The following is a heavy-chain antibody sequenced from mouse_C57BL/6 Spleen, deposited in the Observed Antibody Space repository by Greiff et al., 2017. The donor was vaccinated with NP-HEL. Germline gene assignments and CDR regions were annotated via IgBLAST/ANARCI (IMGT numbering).Heavy chain of an antibody. V-gene: IGHV1-69*01. D-gene: IGHD1-1*01. CDR3: ARSYHYYAMDY. J-gene: IGHJ4*01. CDR1: GYTFTSYW. Sequence: VQLQQPGAELVMPGASVKLSCKASGYTFTSYWMHWVKQRPGQGLEWIGEFDPSDSYTNYNQKFKGKSTLTVDKSSSTAYMQLSSLTSEDSAVYYCARSYHYYAMDYWGQGTSVTVAS. CDR2: FDPSDSYT.